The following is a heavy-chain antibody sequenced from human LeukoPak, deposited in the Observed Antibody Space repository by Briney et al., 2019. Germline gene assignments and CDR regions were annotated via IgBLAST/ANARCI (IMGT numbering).Heavy chain of an antibody. J-gene: IGHJ4*02. Sequence: GGSLRLSCAASGFTFSTYWMKWVRQAPGKGLEWVAGIKEDGSDKYYVDSVKGRFPISRDNAKNSLYLQMNSLRTEDTAVYYCAKGGHFNFDYWGQGTLVTVSS. D-gene: IGHD5-12*01. CDR1: GFTFSTYW. CDR3: AKGGHFNFDY. CDR2: IKEDGSDK. V-gene: IGHV3-7*01.